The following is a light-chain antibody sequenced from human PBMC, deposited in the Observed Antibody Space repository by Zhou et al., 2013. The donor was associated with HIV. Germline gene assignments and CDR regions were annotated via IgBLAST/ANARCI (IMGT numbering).Light chain of an antibody. V-gene: IGKV1-5*03. J-gene: IGKJ3*01. Sequence: DIHMTQSPSTLSASVGDRVTITCRASHSVSDDLAWYQQKAGKAPKLLIYKASTLESGVPSRFSGSGSGTQFTLTISSLQSDDFAVYYCQQYTHWPPLVTFGPGTKVDIK. CDR2: KAS. CDR1: HSVSDD. CDR3: QQYTHWPPLVT.